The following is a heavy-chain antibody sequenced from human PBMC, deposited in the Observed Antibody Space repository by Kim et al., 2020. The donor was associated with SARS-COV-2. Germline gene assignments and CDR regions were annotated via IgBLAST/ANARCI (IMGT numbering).Heavy chain of an antibody. J-gene: IGHJ4*02. CDR1: GFTFSNYW. Sequence: GGSLRLSCAASGFTFSNYWMHWVRQAPGKGLVWVSRINSDGSSTNYADSMKGRLTISRDNAKSTLYLQMNSLRFEDTAVYYCALIPSDGFYYEQGYFDCWGQGTLVTVSS. CDR2: INSDGSST. D-gene: IGHD3-22*01. V-gene: IGHV3-74*01. CDR3: ALIPSDGFYYEQGYFDC.